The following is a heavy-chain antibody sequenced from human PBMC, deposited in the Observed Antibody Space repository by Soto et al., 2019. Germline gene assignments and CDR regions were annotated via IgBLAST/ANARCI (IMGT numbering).Heavy chain of an antibody. CDR3: ARGPIAAAEGY. CDR2: IYSGGST. J-gene: IGHJ4*02. CDR1: GFTVSSNY. D-gene: IGHD6-13*01. Sequence: GESLKISCAASGFTVSSNYMSWVRQAPGKGLEWVSVIYSGGSTYYADSVKGRFTISRHNSKNTLYLQMNSLRAEDTAVYYCARGPIAAAEGYWGQGTLVTVSS. V-gene: IGHV3-53*04.